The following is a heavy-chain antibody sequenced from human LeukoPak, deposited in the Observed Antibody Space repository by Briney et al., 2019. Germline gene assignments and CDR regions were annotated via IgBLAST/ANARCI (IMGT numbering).Heavy chain of an antibody. V-gene: IGHV3-30*18. CDR1: GFTFNTCG. D-gene: IGHD2-2*01. CDR3: AKAAYCTSTSCHFSGYAQRPLDS. CDR2: ISSDGSSK. J-gene: IGHJ4*02. Sequence: PGGSLRLSCVASGFTFNTCGIHWVRQAPGKGLEWVAGISSDGSSKDYADSVKGRFTISRDNSKNTLYPQMNSLRAEDTAVYFRAKAAYCTSTSCHFSGYAQRPLDSWGQGTLATVSS.